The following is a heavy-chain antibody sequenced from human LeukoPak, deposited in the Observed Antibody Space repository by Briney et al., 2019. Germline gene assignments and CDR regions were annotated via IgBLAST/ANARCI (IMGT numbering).Heavy chain of an antibody. V-gene: IGHV4-59*01. Sequence: KPSETLSLTCTVSGGSISSYYWSWIRQPPGKGLEWIGYIYYSGSTNYNPSLKSRVTISVDTSKNQFSLKLSSVTAADTAVYYCARVPLDYGSGSYHFDYWGQGTLVTVSS. CDR3: ARVPLDYGSGSYHFDY. D-gene: IGHD3-10*01. J-gene: IGHJ4*02. CDR2: IYYSGST. CDR1: GGSISSYY.